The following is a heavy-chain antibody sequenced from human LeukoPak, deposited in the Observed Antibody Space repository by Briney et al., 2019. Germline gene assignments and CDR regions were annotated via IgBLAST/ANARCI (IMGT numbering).Heavy chain of an antibody. Sequence: ASVKVSCKASGYTFTSYYMHWVRQAPGQGLEWMGIINPSGGSTSYAQKFQGRVTMTRDMSTSTVYMELSSLRSEDTAVYYCARVGGDSSGYYYVEYAFDIWGQGTMVTVSS. CDR1: GYTFTSYY. V-gene: IGHV1-46*01. J-gene: IGHJ3*02. CDR3: ARVGGDSSGYYYVEYAFDI. D-gene: IGHD3-22*01. CDR2: INPSGGST.